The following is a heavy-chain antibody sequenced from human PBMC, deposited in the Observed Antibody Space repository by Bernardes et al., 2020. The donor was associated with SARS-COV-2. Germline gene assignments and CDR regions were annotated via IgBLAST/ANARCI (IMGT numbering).Heavy chain of an antibody. D-gene: IGHD3-22*01. CDR2: ISCSGDRT. CDR3: AKGRDSGYLVPFDY. V-gene: IGHV3-23*01. J-gene: IGHJ4*02. CDR1: GFTFSSYD. Sequence: GGSLRLSCAASGFTFSSYDMHWVRQGTGKGLEWVSGISCSGDRTNYAGSVRGRFTISRDTSKSTLYLQMNNLRAEDTAVYYCAKGRDSGYLVPFDYWGQGTLGTVSS.